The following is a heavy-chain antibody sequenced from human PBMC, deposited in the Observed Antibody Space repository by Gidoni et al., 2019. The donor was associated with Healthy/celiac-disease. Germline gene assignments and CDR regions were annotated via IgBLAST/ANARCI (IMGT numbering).Heavy chain of an antibody. CDR2: ISGSGGST. Sequence: SYAMSWVRQAPGKGLEWVSAISGSGGSTYYADSVKGRFTISKDNSKNTLYLQMNSLRAEDTAVYYCAKDHLGESIAPFDYWGQGTLVTVSS. V-gene: IGHV3-23*01. D-gene: IGHD3-16*01. J-gene: IGHJ4*02. CDR1: SYA. CDR3: AKDHLGESIAPFDY.